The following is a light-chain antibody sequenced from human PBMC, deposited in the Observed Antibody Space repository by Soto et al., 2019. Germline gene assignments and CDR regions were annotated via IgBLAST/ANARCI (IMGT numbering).Light chain of an antibody. CDR2: DAS. CDR1: QSIGSN. CDR3: QQRTDWPLT. Sequence: EIVLTQSPATLSLSPGEGATLSCRASQSIGSNVAWYQQKPGQAPRLFIYDASNRATGIPARFSGSGSGTDFTLTISSLEAEDFAVYYGQQRTDWPLTFGGGTQVEIK. V-gene: IGKV3-11*01. J-gene: IGKJ4*01.